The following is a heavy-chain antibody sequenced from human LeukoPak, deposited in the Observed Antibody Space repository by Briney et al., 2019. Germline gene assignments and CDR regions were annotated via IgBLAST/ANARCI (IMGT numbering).Heavy chain of an antibody. J-gene: IGHJ4*02. CDR2: IKQDGSEK. D-gene: IGHD3-22*01. CDR1: GFTFSSYW. CDR3: AREPHYYDSSGTDY. Sequence: PGGSLRLSCAASGFTFSSYWMSWVRQAPGKGLEWVASIKQDGSEKYYVDSVKGRFTISRDNAKNSLYLQMNSLRAEDTAVYYCAREPHYYDSSGTDYWGQGTLVTVSS. V-gene: IGHV3-7*03.